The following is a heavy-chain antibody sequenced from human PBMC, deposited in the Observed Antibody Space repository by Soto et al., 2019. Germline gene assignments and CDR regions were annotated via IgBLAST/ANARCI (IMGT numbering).Heavy chain of an antibody. D-gene: IGHD3-10*01. V-gene: IGHV4-31*03. Sequence: SETLSLTCTVSGGSISSGGYYWSWIRQHPGKGLEWIGYIYYSGSTYYNPSLKSRVTISVDTSKNQFSLKLSSVTAADTAVYYCAGGTTNYGSGPGWFDPWGQGTLVTVSS. CDR2: IYYSGST. J-gene: IGHJ5*02. CDR3: AGGTTNYGSGPGWFDP. CDR1: GGSISSGGYY.